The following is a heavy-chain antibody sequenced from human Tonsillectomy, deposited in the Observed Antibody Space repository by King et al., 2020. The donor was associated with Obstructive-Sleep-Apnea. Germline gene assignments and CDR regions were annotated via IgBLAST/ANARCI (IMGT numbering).Heavy chain of an antibody. CDR3: ARTSYYDTRGYFAYYFDY. CDR1: GFSLTTIGVG. J-gene: IGHJ4*02. V-gene: IGHV2-5*02. Sequence: ITLKEAGPTLVKPTQSLTLTCAFSGFSLTTIGVGVGLILQPPGKALDWLALIYWDGDRRYSPSLESRLTITKDTSENQVVLIVTNMDPVDTGTYYCARTSYYDTRGYFAYYFDYWGQGTLVTVSS. D-gene: IGHD3-22*01. CDR2: IYWDGDR.